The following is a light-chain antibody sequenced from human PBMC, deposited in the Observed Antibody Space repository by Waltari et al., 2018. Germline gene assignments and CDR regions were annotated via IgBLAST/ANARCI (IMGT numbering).Light chain of an antibody. J-gene: IGKJ5*01. CDR3: QQRSNWPPG. CDR2: DAS. V-gene: IGKV3-11*01. CDR1: QGISNY. Sequence: EIVLTQSPAILSLSPGEGATLSCRASQGISNYLAWYQQKPGQAPRLLIYDASNSATGIPARFSGTGSETDFTLTISSLEPEDFAVYYCQQRSNWPPGFGQGTRLEIK.